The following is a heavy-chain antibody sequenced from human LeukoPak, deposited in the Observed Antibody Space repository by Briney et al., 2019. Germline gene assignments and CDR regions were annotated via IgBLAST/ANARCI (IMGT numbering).Heavy chain of an antibody. J-gene: IGHJ4*02. V-gene: IGHV3-9*01. CDR3: AKDIKDYYDSSGIDY. Sequence: GGSLRLSCAASGFTFDDYAMHWVRQAPGKGLEWVSGISWNSGSTGYADSVKGRFTISRDNAKNSLYLQMSSLRAEDTALYYCAKDIKDYYDSSGIDYWGQGTLVTVSS. CDR1: GFTFDDYA. D-gene: IGHD3-22*01. CDR2: ISWNSGST.